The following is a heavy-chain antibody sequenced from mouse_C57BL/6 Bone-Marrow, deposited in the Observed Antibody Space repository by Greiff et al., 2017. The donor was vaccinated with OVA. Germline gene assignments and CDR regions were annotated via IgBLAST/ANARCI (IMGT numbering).Heavy chain of an antibody. D-gene: IGHD1-1*01. J-gene: IGHJ1*03. Sequence: EVMLVESEGGLVQPGSSMKLSCTASGFTFSDYYMAWVRQVPEKGLEWVANINYDGSSTYYLDSLKSRFIISRDNAKNILYLQMSSLKSEDTATYYCARDHYYGSSYGYFDVWGTGTPVTVSS. V-gene: IGHV5-16*01. CDR3: ARDHYYGSSYGYFDV. CDR2: INYDGSST. CDR1: GFTFSDYY.